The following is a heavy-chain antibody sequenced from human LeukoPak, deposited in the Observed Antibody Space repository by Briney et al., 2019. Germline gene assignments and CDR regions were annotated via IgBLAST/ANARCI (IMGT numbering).Heavy chain of an antibody. CDR3: ASEKYYYDSSGYSHDAFDI. J-gene: IGHJ3*02. Sequence: GGSLRLSCAASGFTFSSYAMHWVRQAPGKGLEWVAVISYDGSNKNYADSVKGRFTISRDNAKNSLYLQMNSLRAEDTAVYYCASEKYYYDSSGYSHDAFDIWGQGTMVTVSS. V-gene: IGHV3-30-3*01. CDR2: ISYDGSNK. CDR1: GFTFSSYA. D-gene: IGHD3-22*01.